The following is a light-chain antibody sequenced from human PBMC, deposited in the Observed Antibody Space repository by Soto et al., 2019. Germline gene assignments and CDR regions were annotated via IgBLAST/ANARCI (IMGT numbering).Light chain of an antibody. V-gene: IGLV2-14*01. J-gene: IGLJ1*01. CDR3: SSYTSSITYV. Sequence: QSVLTQPASVSGSPGQSITISCTGTSSDVGVYNYVSWYQQHPGKAPKLMIYDVSNRPSGVSNRFSGSKSGNTASLTISGLQAEDEADYYCSSYTSSITYVFGTGTKVTVL. CDR1: SSDVGVYNY. CDR2: DVS.